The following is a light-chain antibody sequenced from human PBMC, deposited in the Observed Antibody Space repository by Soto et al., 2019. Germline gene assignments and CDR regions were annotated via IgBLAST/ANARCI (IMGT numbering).Light chain of an antibody. CDR2: LGS. CDR3: MQGLQTAFT. Sequence: DIVMTQSPLSLPVTPGESASISCRSSQSLLESNGYNYLDWYLQKPGQSPQLLIYLGSNRASGVPDRFSGSGSGTDFTLKISRVEAEDVGVYYCMQGLQTAFTFGPGTKVDIK. V-gene: IGKV2-28*01. J-gene: IGKJ3*01. CDR1: QSLLESNGYNY.